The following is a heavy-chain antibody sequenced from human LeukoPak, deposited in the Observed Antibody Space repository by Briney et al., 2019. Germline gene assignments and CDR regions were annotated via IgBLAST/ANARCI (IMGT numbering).Heavy chain of an antibody. D-gene: IGHD3-16*02. Sequence: SQTLSLTCAISGDSVSSNSAAWNWIRQSPSRGLEWLGRTYYRSKWYNDYAVSVKSRITINPDTSNNQFSLQLNSVTPEDTAVYYCARGSDYVWGSYRPLYYFDYWGQGTLVTVSS. CDR1: GDSVSSNSAA. V-gene: IGHV6-1*01. J-gene: IGHJ4*02. CDR3: ARGSDYVWGSYRPLYYFDY. CDR2: TYYRSKWYN.